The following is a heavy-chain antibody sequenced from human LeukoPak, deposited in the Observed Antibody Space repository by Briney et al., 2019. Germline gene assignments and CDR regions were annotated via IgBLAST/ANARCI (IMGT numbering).Heavy chain of an antibody. CDR1: GGSISSYY. D-gene: IGHD6-13*01. Sequence: PLETLSLTCTVSGGSISSYYWSWIRQPPGKGLEWIGYIYYSGSTNYSPSLKSRVTISVDTSKNQFSLKLSSVTAADTAVYYCARVDRRYGSRGDYWGQGTLVTVSS. CDR3: ARVDRRYGSRGDY. V-gene: IGHV4-59*01. CDR2: IYYSGST. J-gene: IGHJ4*02.